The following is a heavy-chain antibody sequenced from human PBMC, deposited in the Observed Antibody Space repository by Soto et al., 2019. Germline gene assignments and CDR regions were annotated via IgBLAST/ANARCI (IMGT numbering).Heavy chain of an antibody. CDR2: IWYDRTNK. V-gene: IGHV3-33*01. D-gene: IGHD1-26*01. J-gene: IGHJ4*02. Sequence: GGSLRLSCAASGFSFSTYGMHWVRQAPDKGLEWVAVIWYDRTNKYYADSVKGRFTISRDNSKNTLYLEMNSLRAEDTAVYYCAGRTSSYFDYWGQGTLVTVSS. CDR1: GFSFSTYG. CDR3: AGRTSSYFDY.